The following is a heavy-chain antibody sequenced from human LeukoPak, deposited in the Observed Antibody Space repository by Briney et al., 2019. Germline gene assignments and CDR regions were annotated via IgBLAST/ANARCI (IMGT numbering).Heavy chain of an antibody. D-gene: IGHD3-16*01. CDR1: GFTFSSYE. J-gene: IGHJ4*02. CDR2: ISGSGGST. V-gene: IGHV3-23*01. Sequence: QPGGSLRLSCAASGFTFSSYEMHWVRQAPGKGLEWVSAISGSGGSTYYEDSVKGRFTISRDNSKNTLYLQMNSLRAEDTAVYYCAKPGGVEDYWGQGTLVTVSS. CDR3: AKPGGVEDY.